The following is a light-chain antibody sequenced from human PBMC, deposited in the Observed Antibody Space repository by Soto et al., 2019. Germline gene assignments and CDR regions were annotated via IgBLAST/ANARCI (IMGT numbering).Light chain of an antibody. J-gene: IGKJ4*01. CDR2: GAS. CDR1: QSVSNNY. Sequence: EIVLTQSPGTLSLSPGERATLSCRASQSVSNNYLAWYQQKPGQAPRLLIYGASNRAAGIPDRFSVSGSGTDFSLTISRLEPEDFAVYYCQHFGRSPLTFGGGTKVDIK. CDR3: QHFGRSPLT. V-gene: IGKV3-20*01.